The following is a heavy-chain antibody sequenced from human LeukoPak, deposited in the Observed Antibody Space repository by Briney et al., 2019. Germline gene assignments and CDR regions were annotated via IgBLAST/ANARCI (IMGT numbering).Heavy chain of an antibody. CDR3: ASGNYNYYNFDY. Sequence: PSETLTLTCTGSGVSISSYDWNWIRQPPGKGLEWIGYIYYSGSTDYNSSLQIQGTITLNTAKNQFPLTLSPITAAAAAADYCASGNYNYYNFDYWGQGTLVTVSS. V-gene: IGHV4-59*01. CDR2: IYYSGST. J-gene: IGHJ4*02. CDR1: GVSISSYD. D-gene: IGHD1-20*01.